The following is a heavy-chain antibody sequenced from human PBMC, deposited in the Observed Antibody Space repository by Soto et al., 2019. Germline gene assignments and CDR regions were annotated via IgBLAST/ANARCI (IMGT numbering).Heavy chain of an antibody. CDR1: GFTFSRYW. V-gene: IGHV3-7*01. D-gene: IGHD6-13*01. J-gene: IGHJ4*02. CDR2: IKHDGSER. Sequence: GGSLRLSCAASGFTFSRYWMNWVRQTPGKGLEWVANIKHDGSERYYVDSVRGRFTISRDNAKNSLYLQMNSLRAEDTAAYYCARDYYSDSWPDYWGQGTLVTVSS. CDR3: ARDYYSDSWPDY.